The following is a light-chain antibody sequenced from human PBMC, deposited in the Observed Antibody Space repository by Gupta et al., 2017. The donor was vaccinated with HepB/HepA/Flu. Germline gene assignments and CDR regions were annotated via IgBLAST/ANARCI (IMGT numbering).Light chain of an antibody. J-gene: IGKJ1*01. Sequence: IVLTQSPATLHVSPGERATLSCRASQSVSSNLAWYQQKPGQAPRLLIYGASTRATGIPARFSGSGSGTEFTLTISSLQSEDFAVYYCQQYNNWPPWTFGQGTKVEIK. CDR1: QSVSSN. CDR3: QQYNNWPPWT. CDR2: GAS. V-gene: IGKV3-15*01.